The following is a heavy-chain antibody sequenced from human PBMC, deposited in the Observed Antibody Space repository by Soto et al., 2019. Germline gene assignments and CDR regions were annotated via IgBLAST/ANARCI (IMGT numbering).Heavy chain of an antibody. J-gene: IGHJ6*02. V-gene: IGHV1-69*13. D-gene: IGHD5-18*01. Sequence: SVKVSCKASGGTFSSYAISWVRQAPGQGLEWMGGIIPIFGTANYAQKFQGRVTITADESTSTAYMELSSLRSEDTAVYYCAGAVRGYSYGYFWEEDYYYYGMDVWGQGTTVTVSS. CDR3: AGAVRGYSYGYFWEEDYYYYGMDV. CDR1: GGTFSSYA. CDR2: IIPIFGTA.